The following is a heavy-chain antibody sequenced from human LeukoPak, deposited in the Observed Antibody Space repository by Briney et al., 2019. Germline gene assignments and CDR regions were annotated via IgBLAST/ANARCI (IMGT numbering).Heavy chain of an antibody. Sequence: ASVKVSCKASGGTFSSYTVSWVRQAPGKGLEWMGGFDPEDGETIYAQKFQGRVTMTEDTSTDTAYMELSSLRSEDTAVYYCATLGDLLWFGELSKGDYWGQGTLVTVSS. D-gene: IGHD3-10*01. CDR1: GGTFSSYT. CDR3: ATLGDLLWFGELSKGDY. J-gene: IGHJ4*02. CDR2: FDPEDGET. V-gene: IGHV1-24*01.